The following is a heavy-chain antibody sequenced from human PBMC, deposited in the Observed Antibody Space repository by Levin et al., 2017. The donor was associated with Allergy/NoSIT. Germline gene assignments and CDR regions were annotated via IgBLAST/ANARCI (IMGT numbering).Heavy chain of an antibody. Sequence: PSETLSLTCTVSGYSISSGYYWGWIRQPPGKGLEWIGSIYHSGSTYYNPSLKSRVTISVDTSKNQFSLKLSSVTAADTAVYYCARGSLGYCSGGSCYLSPWGQGTLVTVSS. CDR2: IYHSGST. D-gene: IGHD2-15*01. CDR3: ARGSLGYCSGGSCYLSP. CDR1: GYSISSGYY. V-gene: IGHV4-38-2*02. J-gene: IGHJ5*02.